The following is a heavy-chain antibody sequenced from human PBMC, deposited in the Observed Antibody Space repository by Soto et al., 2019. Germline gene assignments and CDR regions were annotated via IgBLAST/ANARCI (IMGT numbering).Heavy chain of an antibody. D-gene: IGHD2-21*01. CDR3: ERGFAWLDP. V-gene: IGHV3-30-3*01. Sequence: QVQLVESGGGVVQPGRSLRLSCAASGFTFSSYAMHWVRQAPGKGLEWVAVISYDGSNKYYADSVKGRFTISRENSKKPLYLQMNSLRAEDTAVYYCERGFAWLDPWGQGTLVTVAS. CDR1: GFTFSSYA. CDR2: ISYDGSNK. J-gene: IGHJ5*02.